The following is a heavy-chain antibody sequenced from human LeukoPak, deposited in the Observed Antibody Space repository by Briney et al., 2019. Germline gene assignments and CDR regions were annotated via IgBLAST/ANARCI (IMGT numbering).Heavy chain of an antibody. CDR3: ASQYCGGDCYSAFFDY. D-gene: IGHD2-21*02. V-gene: IGHV1-46*01. Sequence: GSVKVSCKASGYTFTSYYMHWVRQAPGQGLEWMGIINPSGGSTSYAQKFQGRVTMTRDMSTSTDYMELSSLRSEDTAVYYCASQYCGGDCYSAFFDYWGQGTLVTVSS. CDR2: INPSGGST. J-gene: IGHJ4*02. CDR1: GYTFTSYY.